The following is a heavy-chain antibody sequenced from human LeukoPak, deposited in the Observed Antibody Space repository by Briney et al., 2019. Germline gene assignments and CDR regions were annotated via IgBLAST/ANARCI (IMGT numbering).Heavy chain of an antibody. CDR1: GFTFSNAW. Sequence: PGGSLRLSCAASGFTFSNAWMSWVRQAPGKGLEWVGRIKSKTDGGTTDYAAPVKGRFTISRDDSKNTLYLQMNSLKTEDTAVYYCAKERSLGYYDFWSGFDYWGQGTLVTVSS. J-gene: IGHJ4*02. CDR3: AKERSLGYYDFWSGFDY. D-gene: IGHD3-3*01. CDR2: IKSKTDGGTT. V-gene: IGHV3-15*01.